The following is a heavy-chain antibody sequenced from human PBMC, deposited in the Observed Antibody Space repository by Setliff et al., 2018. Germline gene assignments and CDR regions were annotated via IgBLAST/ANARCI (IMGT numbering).Heavy chain of an antibody. J-gene: IGHJ4*02. CDR2: INPGGSEK. D-gene: IGHD3-10*01. CDR1: GFSFRNCW. CDR3: FGAGTCSY. V-gene: IGHV3-7*01. Sequence: GVLRLSCVATGFSFRNCWASWVRQAPGKGLEWVASINPGGSEKYYVDSVRGRFTISRDNARNSLSLQMNSLRSDDTAVYYCFGAGTCSYWGQGTLVTVSS.